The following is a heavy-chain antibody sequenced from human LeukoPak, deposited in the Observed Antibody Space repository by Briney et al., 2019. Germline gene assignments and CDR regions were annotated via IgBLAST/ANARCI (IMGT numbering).Heavy chain of an antibody. J-gene: IGHJ4*02. CDR3: ARRRWSGYQLLYSDY. D-gene: IGHD2-2*02. Sequence: SETLSLTCTVSGDSITSSHWWSWIRQSPGKGLEWIGNTYHSDYTNYNPSLKGRATISVDKSKNQLSLKVISVTAADTAMYYCARRRWSGYQLLYSDYWGQGTLVTVSS. CDR1: GDSITSSHW. V-gene: IGHV4-4*02. CDR2: TYHSDYT.